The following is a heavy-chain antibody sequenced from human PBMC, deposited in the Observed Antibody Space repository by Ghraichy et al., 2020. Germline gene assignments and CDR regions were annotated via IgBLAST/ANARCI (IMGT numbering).Heavy chain of an antibody. CDR1: GYTFTSYG. CDR2: ISAYNGNT. D-gene: IGHD3-3*01. V-gene: IGHV1-18*01. CDR3: ARNTYYDFWSGYYGFDP. J-gene: IGHJ5*02. Sequence: ASVKVSCKASGYTFTSYGISWVRQAPGQGLEWMGWISAYNGNTNYAQKLQGRVTMTTDTSTSTAYMELRSLRSDDTAVYYCARNTYYDFWSGYYGFDPWGQGTLVTVSS.